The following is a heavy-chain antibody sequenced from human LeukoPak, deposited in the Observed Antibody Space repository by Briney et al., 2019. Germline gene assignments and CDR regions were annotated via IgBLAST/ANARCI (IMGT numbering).Heavy chain of an antibody. J-gene: IGHJ6*02. CDR1: GGSFSGYY. CDR3: ARASIAVAGRHYYYYYGMDV. D-gene: IGHD6-19*01. V-gene: IGHV4-34*01. CDR2: INHSGST. Sequence: SETLSLTCAVYGGSFSGYYWSWIRQPPGKGLEWIGEINHSGSTNYNPSLKSRVTISVGTSKNQFSLKLSSVTAADTAVYYCARASIAVAGRHYYYYYGMDVWGQGTTVTVSS.